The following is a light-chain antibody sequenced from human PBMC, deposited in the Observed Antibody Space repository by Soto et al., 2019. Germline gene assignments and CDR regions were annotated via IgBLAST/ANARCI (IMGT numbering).Light chain of an antibody. CDR2: EVS. V-gene: IGLV2-23*02. CDR3: CSYGGSRAV. Sequence: QSALTQPASVSGSPGQSITISCTGTSSDVGSHNLVSWYQQHPGQAPKLMIYEVSKRPLGVSTRFSASKSGNTASLTISGLQAEDEADYYCCSYGGSRAVFGGGTQPTVL. J-gene: IGLJ7*01. CDR1: SSDVGSHNL.